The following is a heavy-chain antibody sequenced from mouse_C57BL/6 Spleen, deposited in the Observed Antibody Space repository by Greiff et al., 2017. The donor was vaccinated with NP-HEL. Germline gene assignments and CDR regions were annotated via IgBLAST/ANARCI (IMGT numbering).Heavy chain of an antibody. J-gene: IGHJ2*01. CDR3: ARLIDY. V-gene: IGHV1-9*01. Sequence: QVQLQPSGAELMKPGASVKLSCKATGYTFTGYWIEWVKQRPGHGLEWIGEILPGSGSTNSNEKFKGKATFTADTSSNTAYMQLSSLTTEDSAIYYCARLIDYWGQGTTLTVSS. CDR2: ILPGSGST. CDR1: GYTFTGYW.